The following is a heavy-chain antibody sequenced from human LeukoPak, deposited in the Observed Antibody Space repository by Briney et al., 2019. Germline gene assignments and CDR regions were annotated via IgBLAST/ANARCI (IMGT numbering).Heavy chain of an antibody. D-gene: IGHD3-16*01. CDR3: ARDGFGTGSN. Sequence: PGGSLRLPCAASGFTFSNYWMDWVRQAPGRGLEWVANIKQDGSEKNYVDSVKGRFIISRDNAKNSLYLQMNTLRADDTAVYYCARDGFGTGSNWGQGTLVTVSS. J-gene: IGHJ4*02. CDR2: IKQDGSEK. V-gene: IGHV3-7*03. CDR1: GFTFSNYW.